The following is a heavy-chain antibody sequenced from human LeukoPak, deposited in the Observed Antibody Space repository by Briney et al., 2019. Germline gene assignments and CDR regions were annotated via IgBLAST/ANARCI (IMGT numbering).Heavy chain of an antibody. V-gene: IGHV4-61*02. Sequence: SETLSLTCTVSGGSISSGSYYWRWIRQPAGKGLEWIGRIYTSGSTNYNPSLKSRVTISVDTSKNQFSLKLSSVTAADTAVYYCAREGSVITRFDPWGQGTLVTVSS. CDR2: IYTSGST. D-gene: IGHD4-11*01. J-gene: IGHJ5*02. CDR1: GGSISSGSYY. CDR3: AREGSVITRFDP.